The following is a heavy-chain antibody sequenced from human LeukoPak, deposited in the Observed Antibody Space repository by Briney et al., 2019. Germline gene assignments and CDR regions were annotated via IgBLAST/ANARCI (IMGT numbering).Heavy chain of an antibody. CDR2: IYTGGST. CDR1: GFTFSSCG. Sequence: GGSLRLSCAASGFTFSSCGMHWVRQAPGKGLEWVSVIYTGGSTYYADSVKGRFSISRDNSKNTLYLQMNSLSAEDTAVYYCARETYYYDSSGYYFRYFDSWGQGTLVTVSS. D-gene: IGHD3-22*01. J-gene: IGHJ4*02. V-gene: IGHV3-53*01. CDR3: ARETYYYDSSGYYFRYFDS.